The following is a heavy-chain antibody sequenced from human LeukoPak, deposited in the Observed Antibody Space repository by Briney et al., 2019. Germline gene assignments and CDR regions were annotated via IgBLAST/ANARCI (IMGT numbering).Heavy chain of an antibody. CDR3: AKDRIAARHYYYYGMDV. CDR1: GFTFSSYA. J-gene: IGHJ6*02. Sequence: PGGSLRLSCAASGFTFSSYAMSWVRQAPGKGLESVSAISGSGGSTYYADSVKGRFTISRDNSKNTLYLQMNSLRAEDTAVYYCAKDRIAARHYYYYGMDVWGQGTTVTVSS. CDR2: ISGSGGST. D-gene: IGHD6-6*01. V-gene: IGHV3-23*01.